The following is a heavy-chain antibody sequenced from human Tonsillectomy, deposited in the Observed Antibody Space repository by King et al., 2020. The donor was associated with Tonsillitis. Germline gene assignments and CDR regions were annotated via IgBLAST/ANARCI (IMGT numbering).Heavy chain of an antibody. J-gene: IGHJ6*03. D-gene: IGHD3-10*01. CDR2: IRSKAYGATT. Sequence: VQLVESGGGLVQPGRSLRLSCTASGFTFGDYAMSWVRQAPGKGLEWVGFIRSKAYGATTEYAASVKGRFTISRDDSKSIAYLQMNSLKTEDTAVYYCARDGADDYYYYYMDVWGKGTTVTVSS. CDR3: ARDGADDYYYYYMDV. CDR1: GFTFGDYA. V-gene: IGHV3-49*04.